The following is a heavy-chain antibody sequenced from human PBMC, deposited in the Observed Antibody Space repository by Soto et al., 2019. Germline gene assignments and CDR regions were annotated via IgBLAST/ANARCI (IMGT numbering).Heavy chain of an antibody. Sequence: PGGSLILSCAASGFTFSSYAMSWVRQAPGKGLEWVSAISGSGGSTYYADSVKGRFTISRDYSRNTLYVQMNSLRAEDTAVYYCAKEVGWSATTDGFDIWGQGTMVTVSS. V-gene: IGHV3-23*01. CDR3: AKEVGWSATTDGFDI. J-gene: IGHJ3*02. CDR2: ISGSGGST. D-gene: IGHD4-4*01. CDR1: GFTFSSYA.